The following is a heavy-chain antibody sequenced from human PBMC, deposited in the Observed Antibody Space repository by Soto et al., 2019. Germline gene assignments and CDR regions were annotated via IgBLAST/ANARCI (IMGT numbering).Heavy chain of an antibody. CDR1: GGSVSSGSYY. CDR3: AIKQLVQGNWFDP. D-gene: IGHD6-6*01. Sequence: PSDTLSLTCTVSGGSVSSGSYYWCWIRQPPGKGLEWIGYIYYSGSTNYNPSLKSRVTISVDTSKNQFSLKLSSVTAADTAVYYCAIKQLVQGNWFDPWGQGXLVTVYS. J-gene: IGHJ5*02. CDR2: IYYSGST. V-gene: IGHV4-61*01.